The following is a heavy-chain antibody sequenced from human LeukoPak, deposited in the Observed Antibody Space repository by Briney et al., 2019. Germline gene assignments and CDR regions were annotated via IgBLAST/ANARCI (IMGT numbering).Heavy chain of an antibody. D-gene: IGHD7-27*01. CDR2: INPTTGGT. J-gene: IGHJ4*02. CDR1: GYTFTGYY. V-gene: IGHV1-2*02. Sequence: GASVKVSCKASGYTFTGYYIHWVRQAPGQGLEWVGWINPTTGGTNYAQKFQGRVTVTRDTSISTAYMELASLRSDDTAVYYCALTGDLFDYWGQGTLVTVSS. CDR3: ALTGDLFDY.